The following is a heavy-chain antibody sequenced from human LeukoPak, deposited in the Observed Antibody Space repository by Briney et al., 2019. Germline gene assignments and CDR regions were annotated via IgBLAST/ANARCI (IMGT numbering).Heavy chain of an antibody. V-gene: IGHV3-30*01. J-gene: IGHJ4*02. CDR3: ARDLIPGTIAVAGTG. D-gene: IGHD6-19*01. CDR1: GFTFSSYA. CDR2: ISYDGSNK. Sequence: GRSLRLSCAASGFTFSSYAMHWVRQAPGKGLEWVAVISYDGSNKYYADSVKGRFTISRDNSKNTLYLQMNSLRAEDTAVYYCARDLIPGTIAVAGTGWGQGTLVTVSS.